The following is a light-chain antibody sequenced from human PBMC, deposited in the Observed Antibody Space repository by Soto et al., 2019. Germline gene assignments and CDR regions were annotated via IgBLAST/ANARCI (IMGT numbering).Light chain of an antibody. V-gene: IGLV2-8*01. CDR3: SSYAGSDNYV. J-gene: IGLJ1*01. CDR1: SSDVGGYNY. Sequence: QSVLTQPPSASGSPGQSVTISCTGTSSDVGGYNYVSWYQHHPGKAPTLMIYEVSKRPSGVPDRFSGSKSGNTASLTVFGLQAEDEADYYCSSYAGSDNYVFGTGTKVTVL. CDR2: EVS.